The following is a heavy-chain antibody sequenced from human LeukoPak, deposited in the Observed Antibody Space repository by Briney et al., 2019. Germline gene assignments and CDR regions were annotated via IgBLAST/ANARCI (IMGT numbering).Heavy chain of an antibody. D-gene: IGHD1-26*01. J-gene: IGHJ6*01. CDR1: GGSISTSSYY. V-gene: IGHV4-39*01. Sequence: SETLSLTCTVSGGSISTSSYYWGWIRQPPGKGLEWIGSIYYSGSTYYRPSLRSRVTISVDTSNNQFSLKMSSLTAADTAVYFCARQFPSRGELLTYYYYAMDVWGQGTTVTVSS. CDR2: IYYSGST. CDR3: ARQFPSRGELLTYYYYAMDV.